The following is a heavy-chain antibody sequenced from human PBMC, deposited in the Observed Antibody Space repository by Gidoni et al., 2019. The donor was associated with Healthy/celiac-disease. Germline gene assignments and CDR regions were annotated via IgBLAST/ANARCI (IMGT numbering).Heavy chain of an antibody. Sequence: QVQLQESGPGLVKPSQTLSLTCTVSGCSISSGSYYWSWIRQPAGKGLEWIGRIYTSGSTNYNPALKSRVTMSVDTSKNQFSLKLSSVTAADTAVYYCARDLGLVERPLLEWGQGTLVTVSS. CDR1: GCSISSGSYY. D-gene: IGHD1-1*01. CDR3: ARDLGLVERPLLE. CDR2: IYTSGST. J-gene: IGHJ4*02. V-gene: IGHV4-61*02.